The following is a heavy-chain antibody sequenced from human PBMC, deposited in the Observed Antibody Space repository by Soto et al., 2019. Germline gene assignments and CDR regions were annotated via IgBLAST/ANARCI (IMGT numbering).Heavy chain of an antibody. J-gene: IGHJ3*02. D-gene: IGHD2-8*01. CDR3: TTDPESIVLMVYAQEEAFDI. V-gene: IGHV3-15*01. CDR2: IKSKTDGGAT. Sequence: GGSLRLSCAASGFTFSNAWMSWVRQAPGKGLEWVGRIKSKTDGGATDYAAPVKGRFTISRDDSKNTLCLQMNSLKTEDTAVYYCTTDPESIVLMVYAQEEAFDIWGQGTMVTVSS. CDR1: GFTFSNAW.